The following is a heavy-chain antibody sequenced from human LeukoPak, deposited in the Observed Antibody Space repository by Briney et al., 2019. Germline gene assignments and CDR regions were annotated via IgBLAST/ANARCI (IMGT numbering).Heavy chain of an antibody. CDR3: TTVGRSSSWSHYYYYMDV. V-gene: IGHV3-15*01. CDR1: GFTFSNAW. D-gene: IGHD6-13*01. CDR2: IKSKTDGGTT. Sequence: GGSLRLSCAASGFTFSNAWMSWVRQAPGKGLEWVGRIKSKTDGGTTDYAAPVKGRFTISRGDAKNTLYLQMNSLKTEDTAVYYCTTVGRSSSWSHYYYYMDVWGKGTTVTVSS. J-gene: IGHJ6*03.